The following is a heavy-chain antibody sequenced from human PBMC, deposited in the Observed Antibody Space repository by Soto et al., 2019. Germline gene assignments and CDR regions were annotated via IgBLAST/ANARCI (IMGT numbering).Heavy chain of an antibody. D-gene: IGHD3-10*01. CDR1: GGSISSYY. CDR3: ARGYYGSGSYSRWFDP. Sequence: SETLSLTCTVSGGSISSYYWSWIRQPPGKGLEWIGYIYYSGSTNYNPSLKSRVTISVDTSKNQFSLKLSSVTAADTAVYYCARGYYGSGSYSRWFDPWGQGTLVTVSS. V-gene: IGHV4-59*01. J-gene: IGHJ5*02. CDR2: IYYSGST.